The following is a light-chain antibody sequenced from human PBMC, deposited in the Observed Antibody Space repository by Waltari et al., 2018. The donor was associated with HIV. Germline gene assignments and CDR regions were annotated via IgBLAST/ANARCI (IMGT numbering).Light chain of an antibody. V-gene: IGLV2-14*01. Sequence: QSALTQPASVSGSPGLSITISCTGTSSDVGGYNYVSWYPQHPGKAPKVMIYEVSKRPSGVSIRLSGPKSGNTASLTISGRQAEDVSDYYCSSDTSSSTSHVFGTGTKVTVL. CDR1: SSDVGGYNY. CDR2: EVS. CDR3: SSDTSSSTSHV. J-gene: IGLJ1*01.